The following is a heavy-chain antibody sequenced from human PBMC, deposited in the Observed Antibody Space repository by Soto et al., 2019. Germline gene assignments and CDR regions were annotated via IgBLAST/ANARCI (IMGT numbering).Heavy chain of an antibody. CDR2: IYYSGST. V-gene: IGHV4-61*01. CDR1: GGSVSSGSYY. J-gene: IGHJ4*02. Sequence: QVQLQESGPGLVKPSETLSLTCTVSGGSVSSGSYYWSWIRQPPGKGLEWIGYIYYSGSTNYNPPLKSRVTISVDKSKNQFSLKLSSVTAADTAVYYCARARRAYCGGDCYSAYFDYWGQGTLVTVSS. D-gene: IGHD2-21*02. CDR3: ARARRAYCGGDCYSAYFDY.